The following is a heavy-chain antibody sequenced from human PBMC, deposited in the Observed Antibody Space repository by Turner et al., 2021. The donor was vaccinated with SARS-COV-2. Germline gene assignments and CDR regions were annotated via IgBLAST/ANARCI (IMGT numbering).Heavy chain of an antibody. CDR1: GGSLSGYY. CDR2: VHPDGTT. Sequence: QVQLQQWGAGPLKPSETLSLICAVNGGSLSGYYWTWIRQPPGKGLEWIGEVHPDGTTYYNPSLKSRVSMSVDKSKNQFSLKLNSVTAADTAFYYCARGDDPRKSGVVWGQGTLVTVSS. V-gene: IGHV4-34*01. J-gene: IGHJ4*02. D-gene: IGHD3-3*01. CDR3: ARGDDPRKSGVV.